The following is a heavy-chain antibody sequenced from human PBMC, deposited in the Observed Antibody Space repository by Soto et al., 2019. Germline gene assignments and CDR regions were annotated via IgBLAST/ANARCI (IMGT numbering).Heavy chain of an antibody. CDR1: GGTFSSYT. Sequence: SVKVSCKASGGTFSSYTISWVRQAPGQGLEWMGRIIPILGIANYAQKFQGRVTITADKSTSTAYMELSSLRSEDTAVYYCARGPRVLVVVPAAIPDYYYMDVWGKGTTVTVSS. CDR3: ARGPRVLVVVPAAIPDYYYMDV. V-gene: IGHV1-69*02. CDR2: IIPILGIA. D-gene: IGHD2-2*01. J-gene: IGHJ6*03.